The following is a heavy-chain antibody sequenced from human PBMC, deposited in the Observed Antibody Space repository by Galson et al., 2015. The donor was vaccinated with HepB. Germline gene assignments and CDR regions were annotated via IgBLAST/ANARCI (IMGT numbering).Heavy chain of an antibody. J-gene: IGHJ5*02. CDR3: ARSRFTITFGGVVAIDWFDP. Sequence: LSLTCTVSGASISHYYWSWIRQTPGKGLEWIGYIFYTGSTNYNPSLESRVIISLDMSKSQFSLKLRSVTAADTAVYYCARSRFTITFGGVVAIDWFDPWGQGTLVTVSS. V-gene: IGHV4-59*01. D-gene: IGHD3-16*02. CDR1: GASISHYY. CDR2: IFYTGST.